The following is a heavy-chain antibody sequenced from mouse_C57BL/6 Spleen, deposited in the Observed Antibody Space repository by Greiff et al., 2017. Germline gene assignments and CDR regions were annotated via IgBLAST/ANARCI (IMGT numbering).Heavy chain of an antibody. J-gene: IGHJ1*03. CDR2: INPNNGGT. CDR3: ARPHRGNFDV. V-gene: IGHV1-26*01. CDR1: GYTFTDYY. Sequence: EVQLQQSGPELVKPGASVKISCKASGYTFTDYYMNWVKQSHGKSLEWIGDINPNNGGTSYNQKFKGKATLTVDKSSSTAYMELRSLTSEDSAGYYWARPHRGNFDVWGTGTTVTVSS. D-gene: IGHD6-1*01.